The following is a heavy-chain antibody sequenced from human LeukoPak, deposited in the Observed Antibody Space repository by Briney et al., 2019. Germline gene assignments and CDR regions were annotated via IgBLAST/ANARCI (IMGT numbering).Heavy chain of an antibody. CDR3: ARSNQLLKTYYFDY. Sequence: SETLSLTCAVYGGSFSGYYWSWIRQPPGKGLEWIGEINHSGSTNYNPSLKSRVTISVDTSKNQFSLKLSSVTAADTAVYYCARSNQLLKTYYFDYWGQGTLVTVSS. V-gene: IGHV4-34*01. CDR1: GGSFSGYY. CDR2: INHSGST. J-gene: IGHJ4*02. D-gene: IGHD2-2*01.